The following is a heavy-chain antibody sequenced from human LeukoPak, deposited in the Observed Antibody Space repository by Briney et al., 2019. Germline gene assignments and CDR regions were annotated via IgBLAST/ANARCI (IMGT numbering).Heavy chain of an antibody. J-gene: IGHJ4*02. CDR2: ISSSGSTM. D-gene: IGHD4-17*01. CDR3: ARVRVTVTTLDY. CDR1: GFTFSTYA. V-gene: IGHV3-48*03. Sequence: GGSLRLSCSASGFTFSTYAMTWVRQAPGTGLEWVSYISSSGSTMYYADSVKGRFTVSRDNAKNSLFLQMNSLRAEDTAVYYCARVRVTVTTLDYWGQGALVTVSS.